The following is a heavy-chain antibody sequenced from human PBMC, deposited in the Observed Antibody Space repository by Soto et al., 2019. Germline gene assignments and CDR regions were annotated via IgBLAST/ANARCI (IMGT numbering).Heavy chain of an antibody. D-gene: IGHD2-2*01. CDR1: GFTFSSYA. CDR3: ARDIVVVPAAMPIGAFDI. Sequence: PGGSLRLSCAASGFTFSSYAMSWVRQAPGKGLEWVSAISGSGGSTYYADSVKGRFAISRDNSKNTLYLQMNSLRAEDTAVYYCARDIVVVPAAMPIGAFDIWGQGTMVTVSS. V-gene: IGHV3-23*01. J-gene: IGHJ3*02. CDR2: ISGSGGST.